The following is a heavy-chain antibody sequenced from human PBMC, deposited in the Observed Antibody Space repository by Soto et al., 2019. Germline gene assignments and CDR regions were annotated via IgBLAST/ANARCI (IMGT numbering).Heavy chain of an antibody. J-gene: IGHJ4*02. CDR3: ASVISSRDEYFDY. Sequence: QVQLQESGPGLVKPSETLSLTCAVSGDSISGSQWWSWVRLPPGKGLEWIGEISHTGTTNYNPSLKSRVTISVDKPKNQLSLNLTSVTVADTAVYYCASVISSRDEYFDYWGQGTVVTVSP. V-gene: IGHV4-4*02. D-gene: IGHD2-2*01. CDR2: ISHTGTT. CDR1: GDSISGSQW.